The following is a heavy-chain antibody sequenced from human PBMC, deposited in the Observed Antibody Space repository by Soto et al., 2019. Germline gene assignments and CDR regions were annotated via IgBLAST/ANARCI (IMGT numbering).Heavy chain of an antibody. CDR3: AGGNNVEERD. V-gene: IGHV3-66*01. CDR1: GISVSRNY. D-gene: IGHD3-16*01. Sequence: EVQLVESGGGLVQPGGSLRLSCAASGISVSRNYMSWVRQAPGKGLEWVSLIYSGGSTDYADSVKGRFSISRDNSKNTVYLQMNRLRVDDTAVYYCAGGNNVEERDWGQGTLVNVSS. J-gene: IGHJ4*02. CDR2: IYSGGST.